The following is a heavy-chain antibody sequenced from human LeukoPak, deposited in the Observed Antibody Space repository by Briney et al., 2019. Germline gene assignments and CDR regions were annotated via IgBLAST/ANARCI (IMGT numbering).Heavy chain of an antibody. D-gene: IGHD4-17*01. J-gene: IGHJ4*02. V-gene: IGHV3-30*04. CDR1: EFTFSNYA. CDR2: ISYHGNNQ. CDR3: ARALRTVWGYYFDY. Sequence: GGSLRLSCAASEFTFSNYAMHWVRQAPGKGLEWVAIISYHGNNQYYADSVKGRFTISRDNAKNSLYLLMNSLRAEDTAVYYCARALRTVWGYYFDYWGQGTLVTVSS.